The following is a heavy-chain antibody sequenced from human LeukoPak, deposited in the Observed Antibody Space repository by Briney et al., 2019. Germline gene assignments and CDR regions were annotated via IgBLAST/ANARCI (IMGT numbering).Heavy chain of an antibody. CDR2: IKSKTDGGTT. CDR1: GFTFSNAW. CDR3: TTDVGYGDYED. V-gene: IGHV3-15*01. J-gene: IGHJ4*02. D-gene: IGHD4-17*01. Sequence: GGSLRLSCAASGFTFSNAWMSWVRQAPGKGLEWVGRIKSKTDGGTTDYAATVKGRFTISRDDSKNTLYLQMNSLKTEDTAVYYCTTDVGYGDYEDWGQGTLVTVSS.